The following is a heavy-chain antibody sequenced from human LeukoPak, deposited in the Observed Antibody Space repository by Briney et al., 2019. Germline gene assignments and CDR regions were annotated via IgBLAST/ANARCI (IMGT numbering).Heavy chain of an antibody. Sequence: SETLSLTCAVYGGSFNDYYWIWIRQPAGKGLEWIGESKPSGRTNYNPSLESRVTISVDTSKNHFSLKLSSVTAADTAVYYCARRDYLDHFYYIDVWDKGNTLTVSS. CDR3: ARRDYLDHFYYIDV. J-gene: IGHJ6*03. D-gene: IGHD3-10*01. V-gene: IGHV4-34*01. CDR1: GGSFNDYY. CDR2: SKPSGRT.